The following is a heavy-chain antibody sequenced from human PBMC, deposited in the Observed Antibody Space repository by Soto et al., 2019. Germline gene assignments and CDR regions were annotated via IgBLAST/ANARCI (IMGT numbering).Heavy chain of an antibody. D-gene: IGHD3-10*01. J-gene: IGHJ3*01. CDR1: GGSFSGYY. V-gene: IGHV4-34*04. Sequence: QVQLQQWGAGLLKPSETLSLTCAVYGGSFSGYYWSWIRQPPGKGLEWSGEINHSGSTNHIPSLKXQXTXSXXSSKTQFSLKLSSVTAADTAVYYCARGKWFGEFGNWGQGTMVTVSS. CDR3: ARGKWFGEFGN. CDR2: INHSGST.